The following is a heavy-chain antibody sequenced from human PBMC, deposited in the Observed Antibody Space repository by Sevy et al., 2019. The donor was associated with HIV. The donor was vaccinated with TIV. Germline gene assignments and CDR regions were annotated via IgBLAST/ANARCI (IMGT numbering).Heavy chain of an antibody. Sequence: SETLSLTCAVYGGSFSGYYWSWIRQPPGKGLEWIGGIIPSGITNYNPSLKSRVTISIDTSKNQFSLKVKSVTAADTAIYYCARGQWEHPYWGQGTQVTVSS. J-gene: IGHJ4*02. CDR2: IIPSGIT. CDR3: ARGQWEHPY. CDR1: GGSFSGYY. V-gene: IGHV4-34*01. D-gene: IGHD1-26*01.